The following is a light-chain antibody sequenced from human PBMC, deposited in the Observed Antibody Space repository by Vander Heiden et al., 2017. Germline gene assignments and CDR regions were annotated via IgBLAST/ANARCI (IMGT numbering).Light chain of an antibody. J-gene: IGLJ2*01. V-gene: IGLV3-9*01. CDR3: QVWDSSTAGV. Sequence: SYELTQPLSVSVALGQTARITCGGSNIGSKNVHWYQQKPGQAPVLVMYRDSNRPSGIPERFSGSNSGNTATLTISRAQAGDEADYYCQVWDSSTAGVIGGGTKLTVL. CDR1: NIGSKN. CDR2: RDS.